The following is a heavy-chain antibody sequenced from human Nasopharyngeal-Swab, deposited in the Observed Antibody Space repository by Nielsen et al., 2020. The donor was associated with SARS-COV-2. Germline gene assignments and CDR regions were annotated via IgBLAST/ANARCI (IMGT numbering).Heavy chain of an antibody. J-gene: IGHJ3*02. CDR2: ISYDGSNK. V-gene: IGHV3-30*03. CDR1: GFTFSSYG. CDR3: ARDPSSSWLYDAFDI. D-gene: IGHD6-13*01. Sequence: GESLKISCAASGFTFSSYGMHWVRRAPGKGLEWVAVISYDGSNKYYAGSVKGRFTISRDNSKNTLYLQMNSLRAEDTAVYYCARDPSSSWLYDAFDIWGQGTMVTVSS.